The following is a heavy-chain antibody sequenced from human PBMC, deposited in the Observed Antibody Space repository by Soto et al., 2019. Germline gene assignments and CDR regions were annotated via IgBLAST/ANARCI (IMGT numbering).Heavy chain of an antibody. Sequence: SGPTLVNPTQTLTLTFTFSVFSLSTSGMCVSWIRQPPGKALEWLARIDWDDDKYYSTSLKTRLTISKDTSKNQVVLTMTNMDPVDTATYYCARMGQYYDILTGYWSGYYFDYWGQGTLVTVSS. CDR1: VFSLSTSGMC. D-gene: IGHD3-9*01. V-gene: IGHV2-70*11. CDR3: ARMGQYYDILTGYWSGYYFDY. CDR2: IDWDDDK. J-gene: IGHJ4*02.